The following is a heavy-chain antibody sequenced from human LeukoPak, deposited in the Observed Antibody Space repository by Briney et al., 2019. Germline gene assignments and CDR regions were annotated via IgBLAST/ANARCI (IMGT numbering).Heavy chain of an antibody. D-gene: IGHD3-22*01. J-gene: IGHJ4*02. V-gene: IGHV4-39*02. CDR3: ARDYDSSGYHLLGY. Sequence: SETLSLTCTVSGGSISSSSYYWGWIRQPPGKGLEWIGSIYYSGSTYYNPSLKSRVTISVDTSKNQFSLKLSSVTAADTAVYYCARDYDSSGYHLLGYWGQGTLVTVSS. CDR1: GGSISSSSYY. CDR2: IYYSGST.